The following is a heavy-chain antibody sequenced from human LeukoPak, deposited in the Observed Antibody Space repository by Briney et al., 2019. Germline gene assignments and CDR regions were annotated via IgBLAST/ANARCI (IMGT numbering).Heavy chain of an antibody. J-gene: IGHJ6*03. D-gene: IGHD1/OR15-1a*01. CDR1: GYSISSGYY. CDR2: IYHSGST. Sequence: PSETLSLTCTVSGYSISSGYYWGWIRQPPGKGLEWIGSIYHSGSTYYNPSLKSRVTISVDTSKNQFSLKLSSVTAADTAVYYCARDKEQTMDVWGKGTTVTVSS. CDR3: ARDKEQTMDV. V-gene: IGHV4-38-2*02.